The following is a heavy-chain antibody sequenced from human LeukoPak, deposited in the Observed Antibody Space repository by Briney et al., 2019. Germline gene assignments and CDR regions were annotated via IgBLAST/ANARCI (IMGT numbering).Heavy chain of an antibody. J-gene: IGHJ4*02. CDR3: ARRTKTGTTDC. CDR2: FYYTGST. D-gene: IGHD1-1*01. Sequence: SETLSLTCTVSGGSISSRSYYWGWIRQPPGKGLEWIGSFYYTGSTFYNPSLKSRVTISVDTSKNQFSLKRSSVTAADTAVYYCARRTKTGTTDCWGQGTLVTVSS. V-gene: IGHV4-39*01. CDR1: GGSISSRSYY.